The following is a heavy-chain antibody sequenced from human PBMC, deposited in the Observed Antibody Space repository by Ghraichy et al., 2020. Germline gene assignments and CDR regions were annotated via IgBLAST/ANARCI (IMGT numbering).Heavy chain of an antibody. CDR1: GGSISSYY. CDR3: ARDIVGATLKPPGWYYYGMDV. J-gene: IGHJ6*02. Sequence: SQTLSLTCTVSGGSISSYYWSWIRQPAGKGLEWIGRIYTSGSTNYNPSLKSRVTMSVDTSKNQFSLKLSSVTAADTAVYYCARDIVGATLKPPGWYYYGMDVWGQGTTVTVSS. CDR2: IYTSGST. V-gene: IGHV4-4*07. D-gene: IGHD1-26*01.